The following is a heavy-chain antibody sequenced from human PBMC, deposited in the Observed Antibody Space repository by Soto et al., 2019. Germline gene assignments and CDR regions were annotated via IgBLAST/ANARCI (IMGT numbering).Heavy chain of an antibody. CDR3: ANSFVGNSYYYGMVV. V-gene: IGHV3-23*01. Sequence: GGSLRVSWAASGFTFSRYAMIWVRHAPGKGLEWVSAISGSGGSTYYADSVKGRFTISRDNSKNTLYLQMNSLRADDTAVYYCANSFVGNSYYYGMVVWGQGTTVTV. J-gene: IGHJ6*02. D-gene: IGHD2-15*01. CDR1: GFTFSRYA. CDR2: ISGSGGST.